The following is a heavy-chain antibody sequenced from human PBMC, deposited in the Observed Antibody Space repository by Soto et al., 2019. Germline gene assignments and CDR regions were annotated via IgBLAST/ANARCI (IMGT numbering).Heavy chain of an antibody. Sequence: EVQLLESGGGLVQPGGSLRLSCAASGFTFSSYAMSWVRQAPGKGLEWVSAISGSGGSTYYADSVKGRFTISRDNSKNTLYLQMNSLRAEDTAVYYCAKGSSGYPYYGMDVWGQGTTVTVS. CDR3: AKGSSGYPYYGMDV. V-gene: IGHV3-23*01. CDR1: GFTFSSYA. D-gene: IGHD3-22*01. J-gene: IGHJ6*02. CDR2: ISGSGGST.